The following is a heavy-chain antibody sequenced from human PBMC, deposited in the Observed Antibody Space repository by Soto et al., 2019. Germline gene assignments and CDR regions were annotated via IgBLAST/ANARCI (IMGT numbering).Heavy chain of an antibody. D-gene: IGHD3-22*01. CDR2: IYHSGTT. CDR1: GFSISRGYF. J-gene: IGHJ5*02. Sequence: SETLSLTCAVSGFSISRGYFWGWTRQPPGKGPEWLGSIYHSGTTYYNPSVKGLVTLSVDTSKNQFSLKMSSVTAADTAVYYCARYSSGYYWFDPWGQGTLVTVSS. V-gene: IGHV4-38-2*01. CDR3: ARYSSGYYWFDP.